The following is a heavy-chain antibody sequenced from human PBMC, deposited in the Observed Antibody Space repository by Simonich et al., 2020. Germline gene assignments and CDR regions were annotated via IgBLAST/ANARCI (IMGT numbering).Heavy chain of an antibody. CDR3: ARDRAARYYYYYYMNV. D-gene: IGHD6-6*01. V-gene: IGHV1-2*02. CDR2: KNPHSGGT. J-gene: IGHJ6*03. CDR1: GYTFTGYY. Sequence: QVQLVQSGAEVKKPGASVKVSCKASGYTFTGYYMHWVRQAPGQGLERRGWKNPHSGGTNYEQKVQGRVTMTRDTSSSTAYMELSRLRSDDTAVYYCARDRAARYYYYYYMNVWGKGTTVTVSS.